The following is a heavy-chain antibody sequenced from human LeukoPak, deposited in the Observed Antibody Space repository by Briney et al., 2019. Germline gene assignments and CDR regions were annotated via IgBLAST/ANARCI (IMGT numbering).Heavy chain of an antibody. CDR3: AKTYSSGWWDLDF. CDR2: ISGSGDNT. Sequence: GGSLRLSCAASGFTFSSYAMSWVRQAPGKGLEWVSGISGSGDNTYYADSVKGRFTISRDFSKNTLYLRMSSLRAEDTAVYYCAKTYSSGWWDLDFWGQGTLVSVSS. J-gene: IGHJ4*02. D-gene: IGHD6-19*01. CDR1: GFTFSSYA. V-gene: IGHV3-23*01.